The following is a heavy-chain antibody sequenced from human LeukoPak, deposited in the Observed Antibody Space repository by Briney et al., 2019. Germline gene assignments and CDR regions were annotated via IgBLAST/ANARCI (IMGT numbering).Heavy chain of an antibody. CDR2: INPSGGST. J-gene: IGHJ4*02. V-gene: IGHV1-46*01. CDR3: ARVGSGSYYFDY. D-gene: IGHD1-26*01. CDR1: GYTFTSYY. Sequence: GASVKVSCKASGYTFTSYYMYWVRQAPGQGLERMGIINPSGGSTSYAQKFQGRVTMTRDTSTSTVYMELSSLRSEDTAVYYCARVGSGSYYFDYWGQGTLVTVSS.